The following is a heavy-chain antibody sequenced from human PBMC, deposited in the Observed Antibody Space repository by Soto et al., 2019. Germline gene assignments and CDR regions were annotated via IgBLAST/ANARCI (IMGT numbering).Heavy chain of an antibody. J-gene: IGHJ4*02. CDR1: GFPFSSYS. Sequence: EVQLVESGGGLVQPGGSLRLSCAGSGFPFSSYSMSWVRHAPDKGPEWVSAIGFSGDITNYADSVKGRFTISRDNSKHTLYLQMNSLRAEDTVVYYCASKFSSSSFYLDYWGQGTRVTVSS. D-gene: IGHD6-6*01. CDR3: ASKFSSSSFYLDY. CDR2: IGFSGDIT. V-gene: IGHV3-23*04.